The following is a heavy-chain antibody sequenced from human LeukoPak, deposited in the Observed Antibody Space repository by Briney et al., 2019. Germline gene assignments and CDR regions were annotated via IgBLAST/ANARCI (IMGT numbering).Heavy chain of an antibody. CDR3: ARDSSSGYYYWFDP. D-gene: IGHD3-22*01. CDR2: ISSSGSTI. Sequence: GGSLRLSCAASGFTFSDYYMSRIRQAPGKGLEWVSYISSSGSTIYYADSVKGRFTISRDNAKNSLYLQMNSLRAEDTAVYYCARDSSSGYYYWFDPWGQGTLVTVSS. J-gene: IGHJ5*02. V-gene: IGHV3-11*01. CDR1: GFTFSDYY.